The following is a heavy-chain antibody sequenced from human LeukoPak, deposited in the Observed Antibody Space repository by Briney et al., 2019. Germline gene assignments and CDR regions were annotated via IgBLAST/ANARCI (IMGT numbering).Heavy chain of an antibody. CDR2: VSGSGGTT. J-gene: IGHJ4*02. D-gene: IGHD2-15*01. Sequence: PGGSLRLSCAASGFTFSSYAMGWVRQAPGKGLEWVSAVSGSGGTTYYADSVQGRFTISRDNSKSTLCLQMNSLRAEDTAVYYCAKQLGYCSDGSCYFPYWGQGTLVTVSS. CDR1: GFTFSSYA. V-gene: IGHV3-23*01. CDR3: AKQLGYCSDGSCYFPY.